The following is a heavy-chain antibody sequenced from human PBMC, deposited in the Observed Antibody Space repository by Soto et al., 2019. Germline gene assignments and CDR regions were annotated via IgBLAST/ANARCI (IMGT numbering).Heavy chain of an antibody. D-gene: IGHD6-13*01. J-gene: IGHJ6*02. CDR1: GYTFTSYY. V-gene: IGHV1-46*01. Sequence: ASVKVSCKASGYTFTSYYMHWVRQAPGQGLEWMGIINPSGGSTSYAQKFQGRVTMTRDTFTSTVYMELSSLRSEDTAVYYCARVGSSSWFPLDGMDVWGQGTTVTVSS. CDR3: ARVGSSSWFPLDGMDV. CDR2: INPSGGST.